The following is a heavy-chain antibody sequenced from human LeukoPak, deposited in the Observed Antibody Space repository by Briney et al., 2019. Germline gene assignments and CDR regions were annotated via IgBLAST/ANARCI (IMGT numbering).Heavy chain of an antibody. D-gene: IGHD6-13*01. J-gene: IGHJ4*02. CDR1: RFTFSGYW. Sequence: GGSLRLSCAASRFTFSGYWMNWVRQAPGKGLEWVANIKQDGSEKYYVDSVKGRFTISRDNAKNSLYLQMNSLRAEDTAVYYCARGLSYSSSFSYWGQGTLVTVSS. V-gene: IGHV3-7*01. CDR3: ARGLSYSSSFSY. CDR2: IKQDGSEK.